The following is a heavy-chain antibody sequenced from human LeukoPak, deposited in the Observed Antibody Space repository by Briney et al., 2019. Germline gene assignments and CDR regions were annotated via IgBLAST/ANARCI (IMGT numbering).Heavy chain of an antibody. Sequence: SGTLSLTCAVSGGSISSSNWWSWVRQPPGKGLEWIGEINHSGSTYYNPSLKSRVTISVDTSKNQFSLKLSSVTAADTAVYYCASIAAAGANYYYYYMDVWGKGTTVTISS. CDR1: GGSISSSNW. V-gene: IGHV4-4*02. D-gene: IGHD6-13*01. CDR3: ASIAAAGANYYYYYMDV. CDR2: INHSGST. J-gene: IGHJ6*03.